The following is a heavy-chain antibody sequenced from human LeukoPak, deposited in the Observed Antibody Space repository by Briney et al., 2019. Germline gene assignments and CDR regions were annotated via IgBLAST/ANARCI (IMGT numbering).Heavy chain of an antibody. D-gene: IGHD4-23*01. CDR2: FYYSGST. CDR1: GGSITTYY. J-gene: IGHJ4*02. CDR3: ARDDYGGNHLST. V-gene: IGHV4-59*01. Sequence: SETLSLTCTVSGGSITTYYWSWIRQPPGKGLEWIGYFYYSGSTNYNPSLKSRVTISVDTSKNQFSLKLSSVTAADTAVYYCARDDYGGNHLSTWGQGTLVTVSS.